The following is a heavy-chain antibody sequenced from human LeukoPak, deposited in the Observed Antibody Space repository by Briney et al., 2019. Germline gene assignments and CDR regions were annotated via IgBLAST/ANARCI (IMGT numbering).Heavy chain of an antibody. Sequence: SETLSLTCAVYGGSFSGYYWSWIRQPPGKGLEWIGEINHSGSTNYNPSLKSRVTISVDTSKNQFSLKLSSVTAADTAVYYCARGRRHVLLWFGELSHRGSGLDYWGQGTLVTVSS. CDR3: ARGRRHVLLWFGELSHRGSGLDY. J-gene: IGHJ4*02. CDR1: GGSFSGYY. CDR2: INHSGST. V-gene: IGHV4-34*01. D-gene: IGHD3-10*01.